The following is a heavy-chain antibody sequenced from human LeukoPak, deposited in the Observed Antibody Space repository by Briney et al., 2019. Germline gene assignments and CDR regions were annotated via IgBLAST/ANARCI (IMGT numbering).Heavy chain of an antibody. J-gene: IGHJ4*02. CDR3: ARDTDRMIVTPPDY. D-gene: IGHD3-22*01. V-gene: IGHV4-34*01. Sequence: PSETLSLTCAVYGGSFSGYYWSWIRQPPGKGLEWIGEINHSGSTNYNPSLKSRVTISVDTSKNQFSLKLSSVTAADTAVYYCARDTDRMIVTPPDYWGQGTLVTVSS. CDR2: INHSGST. CDR1: GGSFSGYY.